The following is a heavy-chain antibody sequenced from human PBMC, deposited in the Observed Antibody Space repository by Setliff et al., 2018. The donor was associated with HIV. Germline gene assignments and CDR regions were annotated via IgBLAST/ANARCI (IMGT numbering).Heavy chain of an antibody. V-gene: IGHV4-34*01. CDR3: ARGRDYVWGNYHYSGGGAFDI. CDR1: GGSFSGYF. D-gene: IGHD3-16*02. J-gene: IGHJ3*02. Sequence: SETLSLTCAVYGGSFSGYFWSWIRQSPGKGLEWIGEINHSGDTYYNPSPKSRVSISIDTSKNQFSLKLTSVTAADTAVYYCARGRDYVWGNYHYSGGGAFDIGGQGTAVTVSS. CDR2: INHSGDT.